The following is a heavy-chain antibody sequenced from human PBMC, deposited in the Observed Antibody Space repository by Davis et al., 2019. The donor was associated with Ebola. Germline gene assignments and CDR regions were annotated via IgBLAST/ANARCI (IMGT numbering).Heavy chain of an antibody. CDR3: AKIVVPAAILVYYYYMDV. CDR1: GGTFSSYA. CDR2: IIPIFGTA. D-gene: IGHD2-2*02. V-gene: IGHV1-69*13. Sequence: SVKVSCKASGGTFSSYAISWVRQAPGQGLEWMGGIIPIFGTANYAQKFQGRVTITADESTSTAYMELSSLRSEDTAVYYCAKIVVPAAILVYYYYMDVWGKGTTVTVSS. J-gene: IGHJ6*03.